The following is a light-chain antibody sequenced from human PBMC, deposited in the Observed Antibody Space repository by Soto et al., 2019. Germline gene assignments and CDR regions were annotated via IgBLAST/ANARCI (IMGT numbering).Light chain of an antibody. CDR2: EVT. Sequence: QPVLTQPPSVSGAPGQRVTISCSGSSSNIGAGYDVHWYQQRPGTAPKLVIYEVTGRPSGTSDRFSGSKSGNTASLTISGLQPEDEADYYCISCTSVNTRCVFGSGTKVTVL. CDR1: SSNIGAGYD. J-gene: IGLJ1*01. V-gene: IGLV1-40*01. CDR3: ISCTSVNTRCV.